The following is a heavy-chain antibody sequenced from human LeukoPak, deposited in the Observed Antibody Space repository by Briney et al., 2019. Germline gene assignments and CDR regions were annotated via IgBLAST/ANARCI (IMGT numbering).Heavy chain of an antibody. CDR2: ISYDGSNK. D-gene: IGHD2-2*01. Sequence: GGSLRLSCAASGFTFSSYAMHWVRQAPGKGLEWVAVISYDGSNKYYADSVKGRFTISRDNSKNTLYLQMNSLRAEDTAVYYCAREVRARDLYYYYGMDVWGQGTTVTVSS. CDR1: GFTFSSYA. V-gene: IGHV3-30*14. J-gene: IGHJ6*02. CDR3: AREVRARDLYYYYGMDV.